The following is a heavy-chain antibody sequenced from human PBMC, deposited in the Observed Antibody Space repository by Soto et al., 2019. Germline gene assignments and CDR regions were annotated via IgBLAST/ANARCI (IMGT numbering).Heavy chain of an antibody. J-gene: IGHJ5*02. CDR1: GYNFMTYA. CDR2: IRPDNGDT. V-gene: IGHV1-3*01. D-gene: IGHD3-16*01. CDR3: AKEGGP. Sequence: QVQIVQSGAEVRKTGASVKVSCKTSGYNFMTYAIHWLRQAPGQRPEWMGWIRPDNGDTQYSEKLQGRVTMTRDTSATTVYMELSGLISEDTAVYFCAKEGGPWGQGTQVTVSS.